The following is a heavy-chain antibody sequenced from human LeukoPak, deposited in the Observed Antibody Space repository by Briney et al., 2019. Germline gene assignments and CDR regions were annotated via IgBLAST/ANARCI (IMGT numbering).Heavy chain of an antibody. J-gene: IGHJ4*02. CDR3: ARDSFGSSRPSEY. CDR2: INAGNGNT. D-gene: IGHD2/OR15-2a*01. CDR1: GYTFTSYA. Sequence: ASVRVSCKASGYTFTSYAIHWVRQAPGRGLEWMGWINAGNGNTRYSQKFQGRVTITRDTSASTANMELSSLTSEDTAVYYCARDSFGSSRPSEYWGQGTLVTVSS. V-gene: IGHV1-3*01.